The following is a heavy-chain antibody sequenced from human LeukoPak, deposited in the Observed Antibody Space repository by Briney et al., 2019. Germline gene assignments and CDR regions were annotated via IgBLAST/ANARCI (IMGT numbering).Heavy chain of an antibody. CDR1: GFTFSSSW. D-gene: IGHD3-16*01. Sequence: GGSLRLSCAASGFTFSSSWMHWVRRVPGKGLVWVSRINSDGRSTSYADSVKGRFTISRDNAKNTLHLQMNSLRAEDTAVYYCASLSSRSYAVDYWGQGTLVTVSS. CDR2: INSDGRST. CDR3: ASLSSRSYAVDY. J-gene: IGHJ4*02. V-gene: IGHV3-74*01.